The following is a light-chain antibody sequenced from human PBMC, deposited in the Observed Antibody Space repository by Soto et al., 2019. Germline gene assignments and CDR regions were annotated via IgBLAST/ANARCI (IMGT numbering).Light chain of an antibody. Sequence: EIVLTQSPGSLSLSPGARATLSCRASQSVSSSYLAWYQQKPGQAPRLLIYGASSRATGIQDRFSGSGSGTDFTLTISRLEPEDFAVYYCKQYGSSLTFGKGTRREI. J-gene: IGKJ5*01. CDR1: QSVSSSY. V-gene: IGKV3-20*01. CDR2: GAS. CDR3: KQYGSSLT.